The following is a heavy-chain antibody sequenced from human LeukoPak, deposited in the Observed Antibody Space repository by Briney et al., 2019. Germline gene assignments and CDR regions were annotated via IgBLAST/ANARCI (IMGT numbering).Heavy chain of an antibody. V-gene: IGHV3-23*01. J-gene: IGHJ6*03. CDR1: GFTFSSYG. CDR3: AKTTQLRYFDWLLPLSTVYYYYMDV. CDR2: ISGSGGST. D-gene: IGHD3-9*01. Sequence: GGSLRLSCAASGFTFSSYGMSWVRQAPGKGLEWVSAISGSGGSTYYADSVKGRFTISRDNSKNTLYLQMNSLRAEDTAVYYCAKTTQLRYFDWLLPLSTVYYYYMDVWGKGTTVTVSS.